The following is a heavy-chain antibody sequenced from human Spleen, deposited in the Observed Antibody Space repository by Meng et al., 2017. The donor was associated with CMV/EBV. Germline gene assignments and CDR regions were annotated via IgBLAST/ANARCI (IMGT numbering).Heavy chain of an antibody. CDR2: ISWDGGNT. CDR3: AKDAYCSSTSCYDYYYGMDV. Sequence: ASGFTFDDYTMHWVRQAPGKGLEWVSLISWDGGNTYYADSVKGRFTISRDNSKNSLYLQMNSLRTEDTALYYCAKDAYCSSTSCYDYYYGMDVWGQGTTVTVSS. CDR1: GFTFDDYT. D-gene: IGHD2-2*01. J-gene: IGHJ6*02. V-gene: IGHV3-43*01.